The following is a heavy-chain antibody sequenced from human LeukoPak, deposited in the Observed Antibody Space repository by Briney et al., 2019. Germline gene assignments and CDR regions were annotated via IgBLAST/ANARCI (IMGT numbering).Heavy chain of an antibody. D-gene: IGHD6-13*01. V-gene: IGHV3-23*01. CDR3: AKILYGQLVPSFDY. J-gene: IGHJ4*02. CDR1: GFTFSSYA. Sequence: GGSLRLSCAASGFTFSSYAVSWVRQAPGKGLEWVSAISGSGGSTYYADSVKGRFTISRDNSKNTLYLQMNSLRAEDTAVYYCAKILYGQLVPSFDYWGQGTLVTVSS. CDR2: ISGSGGST.